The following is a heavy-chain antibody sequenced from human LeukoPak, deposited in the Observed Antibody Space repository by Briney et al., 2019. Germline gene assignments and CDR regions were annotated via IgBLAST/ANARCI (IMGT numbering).Heavy chain of an antibody. D-gene: IGHD3-10*01. V-gene: IGHV3-23*01. CDR2: ISGSGGST. J-gene: IGHJ4*02. CDR3: AKNPPPYYYGSGKSAPNY. CDR1: GFTFSSYA. Sequence: GGSLRLSCAASGFTFSSYAMSWVRQAPGKGLEWVSAISGSGGSTYYADSVKGRFTISRDNSKNTLYLQMNSLRAEDTAVYYCAKNPPPYYYGSGKSAPNYWGQGTLVTVSS.